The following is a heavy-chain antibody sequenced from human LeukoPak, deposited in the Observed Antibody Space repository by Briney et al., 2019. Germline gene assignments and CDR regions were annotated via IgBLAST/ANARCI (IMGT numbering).Heavy chain of an antibody. CDR1: GFSFGSSS. V-gene: IGHV3-21*01. J-gene: IGHJ4*02. CDR3: ARVEKGYCSGGSCYAGHH. D-gene: IGHD2-15*01. CDR2: ISYSSGHR. Sequence: GGSLRLSCTGSGFSFGSSSMNWIRQAPGKGLDWVASISYSSGHRYYADSVKGRFTVSRDNAQNSLYLQMNSLRVEDTAVYYCARVEKGYCSGGSCYAGHHWGQGTLVTVSS.